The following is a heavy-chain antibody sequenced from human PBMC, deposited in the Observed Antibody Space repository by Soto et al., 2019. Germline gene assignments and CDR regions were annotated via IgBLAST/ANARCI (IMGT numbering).Heavy chain of an antibody. CDR2: ISSSSSYI. J-gene: IGHJ6*02. D-gene: IGHD3-3*01. CDR1: GFTFSSYS. Sequence: EVQLVESGGGLVKPGGSLRLSCAASGFTFSSYSMNWVRQAPGKGLEWVSSISSSSSYIYYADSVKGRFTISRDNAKNSLYLQMNSLRAEDTAVYYCAREFHVLRLLEWPYYYGMDVWGQGTTVTVSS. CDR3: AREFHVLRLLEWPYYYGMDV. V-gene: IGHV3-21*01.